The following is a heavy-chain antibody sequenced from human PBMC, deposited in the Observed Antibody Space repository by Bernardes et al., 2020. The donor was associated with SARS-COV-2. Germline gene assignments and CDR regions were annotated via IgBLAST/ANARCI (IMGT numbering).Heavy chain of an antibody. J-gene: IGHJ5*02. V-gene: IGHV3-48*03. Sequence: GGSLRLSCAASGFTFSSYEMNWVRQAPGKGLEWVSYISSSGSTIYYADSVKGRFTISRDNAKNSLYLQMNSLRAEDTAVYYCARERGHSPLNWFDPWGQGTLVTVSS. CDR3: ARERGHSPLNWFDP. CDR2: ISSSGSTI. CDR1: GFTFSSYE. D-gene: IGHD2-15*01.